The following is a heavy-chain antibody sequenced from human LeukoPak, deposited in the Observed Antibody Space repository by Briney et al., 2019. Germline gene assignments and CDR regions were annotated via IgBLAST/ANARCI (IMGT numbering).Heavy chain of an antibody. CDR3: ARGYCSSTSCYGTFDY. CDR1: GGSISSYY. CDR2: IYYSGST. V-gene: IGHV4-59*01. J-gene: IGHJ4*02. D-gene: IGHD2-2*01. Sequence: SETLSLTCTVSGGSISSYYWSWIRQPPGKGLEWIGYIYYSGSTNYNLSLKSRVTISVDTSKNQFSLKLSSVTAADTAVYYCARGYCSSTSCYGTFDYWGQGTLVTVSS.